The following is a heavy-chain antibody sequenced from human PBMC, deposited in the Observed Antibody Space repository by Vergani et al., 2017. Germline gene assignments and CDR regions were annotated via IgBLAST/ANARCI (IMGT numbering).Heavy chain of an antibody. Sequence: QVQLVQSGAEVKKPGASVKVSCKASGYTFTGYYMHWVRQAPGQGLEWMGWINPNSGGTNYAQKFQGRVTMTRDTSISTAYMELSRLRSDDTAVYYCARAFFPENSSWITTRRQPMDVWGKGTTVTVSS. V-gene: IGHV1-2*02. CDR1: GYTFTGYY. CDR2: INPNSGGT. D-gene: IGHD6-13*01. J-gene: IGHJ6*04. CDR3: ARAFFPENSSWITTRRQPMDV.